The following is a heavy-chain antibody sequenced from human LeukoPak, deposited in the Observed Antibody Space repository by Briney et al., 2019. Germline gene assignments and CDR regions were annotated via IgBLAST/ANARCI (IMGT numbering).Heavy chain of an antibody. D-gene: IGHD1-26*01. J-gene: IGHJ6*03. CDR1: GFTFSSYN. CDR2: ITSTSSYI. CDR3: ARDPYSGNYGNYYYYYMDV. Sequence: PGGSLRLSCAASGFTFSSYNMNWVRQAPGKGLEWVSSITSTSSYIYYADSVKGRFTISRDNAKNSLYLQMNSLRAEDTALYFCARDPYSGNYGNYYYYYMDVWGKGTTVTTSS. V-gene: IGHV3-21*01.